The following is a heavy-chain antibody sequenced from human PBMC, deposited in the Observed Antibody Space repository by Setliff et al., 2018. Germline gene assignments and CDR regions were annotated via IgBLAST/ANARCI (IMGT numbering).Heavy chain of an antibody. CDR1: GASISTTYYN. Sequence: SETLSLTCSVSGASISTTYYNWDWIRQSPEKGLEWIGTIYQNGITYYNPSVKSRVTISVDKSKNQFSLSLRSVTAADTAVYYCARAPRYFDPTGSYFDFWGQGTLVTVSS. CDR3: ARAPRYFDPTGSYFDF. CDR2: IYQNGIT. D-gene: IGHD3-22*01. J-gene: IGHJ4*02. V-gene: IGHV4-39*07.